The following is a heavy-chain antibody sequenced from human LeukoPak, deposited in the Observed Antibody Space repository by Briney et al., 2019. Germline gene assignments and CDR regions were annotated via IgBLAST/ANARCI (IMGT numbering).Heavy chain of an antibody. CDR3: AKAPVTSCRGAYCYPFDS. Sequence: GGSLRLSCAASGFTLSTYAMSWVRQTPGKSLEWVAATSSSDAGTYHADSVRGRFTISRDNSKNTLYLQMNSLGAEDAAVYFCAKAPVTSCRGAYCYPFDSWGQGTLVTVSS. V-gene: IGHV3-23*01. CDR2: TSSSDAGT. CDR1: GFTLSTYA. J-gene: IGHJ4*02. D-gene: IGHD2-21*01.